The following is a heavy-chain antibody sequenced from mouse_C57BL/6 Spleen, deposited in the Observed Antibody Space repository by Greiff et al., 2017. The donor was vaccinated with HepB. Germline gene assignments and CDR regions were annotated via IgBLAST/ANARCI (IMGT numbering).Heavy chain of an antibody. CDR1: GYAFTNYL. V-gene: IGHV1-54*01. CDR2: INPGSGGT. D-gene: IGHD2-1*01. CDR3: ARGASTMDFDY. J-gene: IGHJ2*01. Sequence: QVQLKQSGAELVRPGTSVKVSCKASGYAFTNYLIEWVKQRPGQGLEWIGVINPGSGGTNYNEKFKGKATLTADKSSSTAYMQLSSLTSEDSAVYFCARGASTMDFDYWGQGTTLTVSS.